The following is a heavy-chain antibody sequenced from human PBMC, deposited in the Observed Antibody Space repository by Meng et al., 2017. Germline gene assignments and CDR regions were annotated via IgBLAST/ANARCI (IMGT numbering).Heavy chain of an antibody. D-gene: IGHD6-13*01. CDR3: ARRGAYSSSWQNYFDS. Sequence: GGSLRLSCAVSGFTFSSYVMSWVRLAPGRGLEWVSGIGGNSDGTYYADSVKGRFTISRDNSKNALYLQLDSLRAEDTAVYYCARRGAYSSSWQNYFDSWGQGTLVTVSS. CDR2: IGGNSDGT. V-gene: IGHV3-23*01. J-gene: IGHJ4*02. CDR1: GFTFSSYV.